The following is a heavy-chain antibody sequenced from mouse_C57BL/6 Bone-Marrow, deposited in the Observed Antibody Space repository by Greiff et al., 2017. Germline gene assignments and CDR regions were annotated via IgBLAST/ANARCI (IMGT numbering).Heavy chain of an antibody. CDR3: TSTGTTRVYFDD. V-gene: IGHV1-15*01. CDR1: GYTFTDYE. Sequence: QVQLQQSGAELVRPGASVTLSCKASGYTFTDYEMHWVKQTPVHGLEWIGAIDPETGGTAYNQKFKGKAILTADKSSSTAYMELRSLTSEDSAVYYCTSTGTTRVYFDDWGKGTTLTVSS. J-gene: IGHJ2*01. D-gene: IGHD4-1*02. CDR2: IDPETGGT.